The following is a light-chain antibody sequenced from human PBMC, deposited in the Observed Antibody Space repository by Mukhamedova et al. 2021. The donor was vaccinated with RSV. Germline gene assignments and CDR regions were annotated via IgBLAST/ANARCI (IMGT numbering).Light chain of an antibody. Sequence: GSSLNVGKNYVSWYQQFPGTAPKLLIYDNDKRPSGIPDRLSGSKSGTSATLGITGLQTGDEADYYFGTWDSGLNPMVFGGGTKLTV. CDR1: SLNVGKNY. J-gene: IGLJ2*01. CDR2: DND. V-gene: IGLV1-51*01. CDR3: GTWDSGLNPMV.